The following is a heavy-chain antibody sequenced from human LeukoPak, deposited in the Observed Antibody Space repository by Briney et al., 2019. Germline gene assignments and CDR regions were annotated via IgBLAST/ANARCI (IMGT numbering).Heavy chain of an antibody. CDR1: GYTFTSYD. CDR3: ASFWKDCYYDGMDV. V-gene: IGHV1-8*01. Sequence: GASVKVSCKASGYTFTSYDINWVRQAPGQGLEWMGWMNPNSGNTDYAQKFQGRVTMTRNTSISTAYMDLSSLRSEDTAVYYCASFWKDCYYDGMDVWGQGATVTVSS. CDR2: MNPNSGNT. J-gene: IGHJ6*02. D-gene: IGHD1-1*01.